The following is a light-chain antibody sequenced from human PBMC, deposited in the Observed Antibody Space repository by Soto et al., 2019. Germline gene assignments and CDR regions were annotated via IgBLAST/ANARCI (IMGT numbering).Light chain of an antibody. CDR3: QKYNTSPIT. CDR1: QGIAPY. V-gene: IGKV1-27*01. J-gene: IGKJ4*01. Sequence: DVQMTQSPSSLSAFVGDRVTISCRASQGIAPYLAWFQQKPGKVPKLLIYATSTLQSGLPPRISGSGSGTDFTLSISSLQPEDVATYYCQKYNTSPITFDGGTKVEIK. CDR2: ATS.